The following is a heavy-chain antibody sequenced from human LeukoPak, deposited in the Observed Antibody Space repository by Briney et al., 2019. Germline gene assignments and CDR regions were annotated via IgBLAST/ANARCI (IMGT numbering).Heavy chain of an antibody. V-gene: IGHV3-66*01. CDR3: AREGIAAAGTGFSDY. Sequence: PGGSLRLSCAASGFTFSSYAMSWVRQAPGKGLEWVSVIYSGGSTYYADSVKGRFTISRDNTKNTLYLQMNSLRAEDTAVYYCAREGIAAAGTGFSDYWGQGTLVTVSS. D-gene: IGHD6-13*01. CDR1: GFTFSSYA. CDR2: IYSGGST. J-gene: IGHJ4*02.